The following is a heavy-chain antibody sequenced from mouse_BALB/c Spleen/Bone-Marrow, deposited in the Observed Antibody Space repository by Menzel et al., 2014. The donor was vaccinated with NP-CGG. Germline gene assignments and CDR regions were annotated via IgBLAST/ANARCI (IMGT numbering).Heavy chain of an antibody. CDR1: GFNIKDTY. CDR3: ASYYYGSSGFAY. CDR2: IDPANGNT. D-gene: IGHD1-1*01. Sequence: EVQLQQSGAELVKPGASVKLSCTASGFNIKDTYMHWVKQRPEQGLEWIGRIDPANGNTKYDPKFQGKATITADTSSNLASLKLSSLTSEDTAFYYCASYYYGSSGFAYWGQGTLVTVSA. V-gene: IGHV14-3*02. J-gene: IGHJ3*01.